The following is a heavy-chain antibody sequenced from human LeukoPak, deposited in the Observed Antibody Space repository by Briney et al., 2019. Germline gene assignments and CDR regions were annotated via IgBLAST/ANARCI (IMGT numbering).Heavy chain of an antibody. J-gene: IGHJ4*02. CDR2: INSRGSDT. CDR3: AKDGSWSCTD. Sequence: PGGSLRLSCFGSGFNFGSYTMNWVRQAPGKGLEWVSTINSRGSDTYYADAVKGRFNITRDNSKRTLYLQMNSLRADDTAVYYCAKDGSWSCTDWGQGTLVTVSS. D-gene: IGHD2-8*02. V-gene: IGHV3-NL1*01. CDR1: GFNFGSYT.